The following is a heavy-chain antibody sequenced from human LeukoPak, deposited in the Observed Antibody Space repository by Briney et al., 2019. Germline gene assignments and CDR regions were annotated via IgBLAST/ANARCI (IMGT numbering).Heavy chain of an antibody. CDR2: ISGSGGST. D-gene: IGHD4-17*01. CDR1: GFTFSSYG. Sequence: GGTLRLSCAASGFTFSSYGMSWVRQAPGKGLEWVSAISGSGGSTYYADSVKGRFTISRDNSKNTVSLQMNSLRAGDTAVYYCAKSGTVTSWSYYYYMDVWGKGTTVTISS. J-gene: IGHJ6*03. V-gene: IGHV3-23*01. CDR3: AKSGTVTSWSYYYYMDV.